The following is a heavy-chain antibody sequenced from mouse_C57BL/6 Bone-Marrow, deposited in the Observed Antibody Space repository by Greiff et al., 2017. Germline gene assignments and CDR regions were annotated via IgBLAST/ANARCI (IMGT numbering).Heavy chain of an antibody. CDR2: INPNNGGT. Sequence: EVQLQEPGPELVKPGASVKIPCKASGYTFTDYNMDWVKQSHGKSLEWIGDINPNNGGTIYNQKFKGKATLTVDKSSSTAYMELRSLTSEDTAVYYCARLYYGNYGGYFDFWGQGTTLTVSS. CDR1: GYTFTDYN. CDR3: ARLYYGNYGGYFDF. D-gene: IGHD2-1*01. V-gene: IGHV1-18*01. J-gene: IGHJ2*01.